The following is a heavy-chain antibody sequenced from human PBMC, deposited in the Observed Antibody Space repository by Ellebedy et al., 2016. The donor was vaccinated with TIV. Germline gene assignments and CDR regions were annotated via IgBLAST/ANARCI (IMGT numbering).Heavy chain of an antibody. J-gene: IGHJ5*02. CDR2: ISYIGRT. D-gene: IGHD1-26*01. CDR3: ARVVGVSWLVNFNWFDP. CDR1: GGSISSYY. V-gene: IGHV4-59*01. Sequence: MPGGSLRLSCTVSGGSISSYYWSWIRQPPGKGLEWVGHISYIGRTNYHPSPKSRVTISLATSKKQFALKLNSVTAADTAVYYCARVVGVSWLVNFNWFDPWGQGALVTVSS.